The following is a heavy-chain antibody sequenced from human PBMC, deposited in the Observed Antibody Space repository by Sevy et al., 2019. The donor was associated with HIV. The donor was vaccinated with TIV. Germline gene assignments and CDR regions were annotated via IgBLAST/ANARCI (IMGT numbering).Heavy chain of an antibody. Sequence: GGYLRLSCAASGFTFSSYGMHWVRQAPGKGLEWVAVISYDGSNKYYADSVKGRFTISRDNSKNTLYLQMNSLRAEDTAVYYCAKERDYDFWSGYAFDYWGQGTLVTVSS. J-gene: IGHJ4*02. CDR2: ISYDGSNK. D-gene: IGHD3-3*01. V-gene: IGHV3-30*18. CDR1: GFTFSSYG. CDR3: AKERDYDFWSGYAFDY.